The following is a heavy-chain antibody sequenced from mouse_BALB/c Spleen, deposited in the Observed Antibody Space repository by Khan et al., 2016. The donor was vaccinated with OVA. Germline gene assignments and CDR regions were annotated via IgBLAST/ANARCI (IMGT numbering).Heavy chain of an antibody. CDR1: GYTFTSYW. D-gene: IGHD1-1*01. CDR2: INPRTGYT. Sequence: VQLQESGAELAKPGASVKMSCKASGYTFTSYWMHWVKQRPGQGLEWIGYINPRTGYTEYNQKFKDKATLTAEKSSSTAYIQLSSRSFENSAINYGASDYGSSYFDVWGAGTTITVSS. J-gene: IGHJ1*01. CDR3: ASDYGSSYFDV. V-gene: IGHV1-7*01.